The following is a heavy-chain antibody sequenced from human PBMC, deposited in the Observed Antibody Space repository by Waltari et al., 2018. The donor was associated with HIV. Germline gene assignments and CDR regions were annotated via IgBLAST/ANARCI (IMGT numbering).Heavy chain of an antibody. J-gene: IGHJ6*02. CDR1: GFTFDDYA. D-gene: IGHD4-17*01. Sequence: EVQLVESGGGLVQPGRSLRLSCAASGFTFDDYAMHWVRQAPGKGLEWVSWISWNSGSIGYADSVKGRFTISRDNAKNSLYLQMNSLRAEDTALYYCAKFPLHGDYPSRYYGMDVWGQGTTVTVSS. V-gene: IGHV3-9*01. CDR2: ISWNSGSI. CDR3: AKFPLHGDYPSRYYGMDV.